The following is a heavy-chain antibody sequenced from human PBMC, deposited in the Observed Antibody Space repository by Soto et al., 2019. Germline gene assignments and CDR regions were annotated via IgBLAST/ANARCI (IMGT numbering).Heavy chain of an antibody. Sequence: GPTLVNPTQTLTLTCTFSGFSLSTSGVGVGWSRQPPGKALEWLALIYWNDDKRYSPSLKSRLTITKDTSKNQVVLTMTNMDPVPTGAGYSAPGGPVHDIWTLPSDYWGDGILVTDS. J-gene: IGHJ4*01. CDR2: IYWNDDK. CDR1: GFSLSTSGVG. CDR3: APGGPVHDIWTLPSDY. V-gene: IGHV2-5*04. D-gene: IGHD3-9*01.